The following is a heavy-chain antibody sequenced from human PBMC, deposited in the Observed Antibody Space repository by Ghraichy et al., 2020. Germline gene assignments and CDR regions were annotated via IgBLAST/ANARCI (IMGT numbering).Heavy chain of an antibody. V-gene: IGHV4-39*07. D-gene: IGHD3-3*01. Sequence: SQTLSLTCTVSGGSISSTRYYWSWIRQPPGKGLEWIGSVYYTGSTHYNPSLKSRVTISADTSKKQFSLKLSSVTAADTAVYYCARDLSRYDFWSGYYRADYYYYGMDVWGQGTTVTVSS. J-gene: IGHJ6*02. CDR3: ARDLSRYDFWSGYYRADYYYYGMDV. CDR1: GGSISSTRYY. CDR2: VYYTGST.